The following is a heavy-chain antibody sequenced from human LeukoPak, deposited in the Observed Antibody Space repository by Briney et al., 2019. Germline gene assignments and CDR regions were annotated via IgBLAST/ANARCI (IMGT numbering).Heavy chain of an antibody. CDR3: ARVMIAGPYYDFWSGPSYDAFDI. CDR2: ISSSSSTI. V-gene: IGHV3-48*01. Sequence: GWSLRLSCAASGFTFSSYSMNWVRQAPGKGLEWVSYISSSSSTIYYADSVKGRFTISRDNAKNSLYLQMNSLRAEDTAVYYCARVMIAGPYYDFWSGPSYDAFDIWGQGTMVTVSS. D-gene: IGHD3-3*01. CDR1: GFTFSSYS. J-gene: IGHJ3*02.